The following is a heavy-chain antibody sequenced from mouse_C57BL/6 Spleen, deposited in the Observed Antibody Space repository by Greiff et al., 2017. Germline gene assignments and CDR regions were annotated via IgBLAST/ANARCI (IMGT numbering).Heavy chain of an antibody. D-gene: IGHD2-12*01. J-gene: IGHJ4*01. CDR1: GYTFTSYW. Sequence: QVQLQQPGAELVRPGTSVKLSCKASGYTFTSYWMHWVKQRPGQGLEWIGVIDPSDSYTNYNQKFKGKATLTVDTSSSTAYMQLSSLTSEDSAVYYCARGGSYPYAMDYWGQGTSGTVSS. V-gene: IGHV1-59*01. CDR3: ARGGSYPYAMDY. CDR2: IDPSDSYT.